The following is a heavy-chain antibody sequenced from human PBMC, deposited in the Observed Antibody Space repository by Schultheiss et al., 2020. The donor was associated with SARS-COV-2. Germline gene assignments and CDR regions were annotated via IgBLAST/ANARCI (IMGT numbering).Heavy chain of an antibody. V-gene: IGHV3-15*01. CDR2: IKSKIEDGTT. CDR1: GFTFSNAW. J-gene: IGHJ4*02. D-gene: IGHD4-17*01. CDR3: TTDSAVTTASDY. Sequence: GGSLRLSCVAFGFTFSNAWMSWVRQAPGKGLEWVGRIKSKIEDGTTDYAAPVKGRFTISRDDSKNTLFLQASSLKIEDTGVYYCTTDSAVTTASDYWGQGTLVTVSS.